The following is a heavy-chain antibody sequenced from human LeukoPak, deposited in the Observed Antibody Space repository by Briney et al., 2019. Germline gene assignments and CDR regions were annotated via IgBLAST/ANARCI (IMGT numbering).Heavy chain of an antibody. CDR3: ARGSSFHNY. D-gene: IGHD6-6*01. V-gene: IGHV3-30*03. CDR2: ISYDESNT. J-gene: IGHJ4*02. Sequence: GGSLRLSCAASRFTFNTYWMHWVRQAPGKGLEWVALISYDESNTFYADSVKGRFTISRDNANNSLYLQMNSLRAEDTALYYCARGSSFHNYWGQGTLVTVSS. CDR1: RFTFNTYW.